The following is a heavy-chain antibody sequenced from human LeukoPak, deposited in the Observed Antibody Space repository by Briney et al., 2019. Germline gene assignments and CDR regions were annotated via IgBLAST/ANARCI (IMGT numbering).Heavy chain of an antibody. CDR2: INPSGGST. J-gene: IGHJ3*02. Sequence: ASVRVSCKASGYTFTSYYMHWVRQAPGQGLEWMGIINPSGGSTSYAQKFQGRVTMTRDTSTSTVYMELSSLRSGDTAVYYCARVGDSSGYYYVRDAFDIWGQGTMVTVSS. D-gene: IGHD3-22*01. CDR1: GYTFTSYY. V-gene: IGHV1-46*01. CDR3: ARVGDSSGYYYVRDAFDI.